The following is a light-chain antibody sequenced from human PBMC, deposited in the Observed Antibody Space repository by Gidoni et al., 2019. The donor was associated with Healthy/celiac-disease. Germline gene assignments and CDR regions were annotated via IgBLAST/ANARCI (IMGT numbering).Light chain of an antibody. Sequence: MTQSPSSLSASVGDRVTITCRAIQSISSYLNWYQQKPGKAPKLLIYAASSLQSGVPSRFIGSGSGTDFTLTISSLQPEDFATYYCQQSYSTPPLTFGGWTKVEIK. CDR1: QSISSY. J-gene: IGKJ4*01. V-gene: IGKV1-39*01. CDR2: AAS. CDR3: QQSYSTPPLT.